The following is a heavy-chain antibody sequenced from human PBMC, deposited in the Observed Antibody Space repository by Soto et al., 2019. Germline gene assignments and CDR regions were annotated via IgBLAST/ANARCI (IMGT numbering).Heavy chain of an antibody. V-gene: IGHV3-48*02. CDR2: ISSSSSTI. Sequence: GGSLRLSCAASGFTFSSYSMNWVRQAPGKVLEWVSYISSSSSTIYYADSVKGRFTISRDNAKNSLYLQMNSLRDEDTAVYYCARDQTGVVVPAAAMDYGMDVWGQGTTVTVSS. CDR3: ARDQTGVVVPAAAMDYGMDV. D-gene: IGHD2-2*01. J-gene: IGHJ6*02. CDR1: GFTFSSYS.